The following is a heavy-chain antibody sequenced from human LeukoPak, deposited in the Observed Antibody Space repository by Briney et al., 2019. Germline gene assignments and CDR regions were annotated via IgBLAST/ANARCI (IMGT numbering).Heavy chain of an antibody. V-gene: IGHV3-53*05. Sequence: GGSLRLSCAASGFTVSSNYISWVRQAPGKGLEWVSVIYSGGSTYYADSVKGRFTISRDNSKNTLYLQMNSLRAEDTAVYYCARPYCSSTSCYAGYYYYGMDVWGQGTTVTVSS. CDR2: IYSGGST. J-gene: IGHJ6*02. CDR1: GFTVSSNY. CDR3: ARPYCSSTSCYAGYYYYGMDV. D-gene: IGHD2-2*01.